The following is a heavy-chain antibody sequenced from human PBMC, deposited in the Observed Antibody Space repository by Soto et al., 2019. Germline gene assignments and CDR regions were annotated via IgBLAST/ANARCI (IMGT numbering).Heavy chain of an antibody. CDR3: TRRESVGAGPSHGMDV. CDR1: GFTFSGSA. CDR2: IRNKADTYAT. J-gene: IGHJ6*02. Sequence: GSLRLSCAASGFTFSGSAMHWVRQPSGKGLEWVGRIRNKADTYATAYAASVKGRFTISRDDSKNTAYLQMNSLKTEDTAVYYCTRRESVGAGPSHGMDVWGQGTTVTVSS. V-gene: IGHV3-73*01. D-gene: IGHD1-26*01.